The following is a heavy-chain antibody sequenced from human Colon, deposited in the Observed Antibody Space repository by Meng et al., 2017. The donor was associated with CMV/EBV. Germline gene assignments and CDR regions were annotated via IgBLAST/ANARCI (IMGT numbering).Heavy chain of an antibody. CDR3: AATLGYSSSWRNWFDP. CDR2: ISGSGGST. V-gene: IGHV3-23*01. D-gene: IGHD6-13*01. CDR1: GFTFSSYA. Sequence: GESLKISCAASGFTFSSYAMSWVRQAPGKGLEWVSAISGSGGSTYYADSVKGRFTISRDHSKNTLYLQMNSLRAEDTAVYYCAATLGYSSSWRNWFDPWGQGTLVTVSS. J-gene: IGHJ5*02.